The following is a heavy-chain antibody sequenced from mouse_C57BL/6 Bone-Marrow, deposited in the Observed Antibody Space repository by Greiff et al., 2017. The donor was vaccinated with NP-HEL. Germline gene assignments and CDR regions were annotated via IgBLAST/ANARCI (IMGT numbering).Heavy chain of an antibody. CDR2: IDPENGDT. Sequence: EVQLQQSGAELVRPGASVKLSCTASGFNIKDDYMHWVKQRPEQGLEWIGWIDPENGDTEYAPKFQGKATITADTSSNTAYLQLSSLTSEDTAVYYCTTRPAMDYWGQGTSVTVSS. CDR3: TTRPAMDY. V-gene: IGHV14-4*01. CDR1: GFNIKDDY. J-gene: IGHJ4*01.